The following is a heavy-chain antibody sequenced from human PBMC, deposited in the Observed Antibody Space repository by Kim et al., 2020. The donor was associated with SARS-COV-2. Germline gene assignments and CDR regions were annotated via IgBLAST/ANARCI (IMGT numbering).Heavy chain of an antibody. V-gene: IGHV4-34*01. J-gene: IGHJ4*01. Sequence: SETLSLTCAVYGGSFSGYYWSWIRQPPGKGLEWIGEINHSGSTNYNPSLKSRVTMSVDTSKNQFSLKLSSVTAADTAIYYCARGLAKRSYDFWSGFSHY. D-gene: IGHD3-3*01. CDR2: INHSGST. CDR1: GGSFSGYY. CDR3: ARGLAKRSYDFWSGFSHY.